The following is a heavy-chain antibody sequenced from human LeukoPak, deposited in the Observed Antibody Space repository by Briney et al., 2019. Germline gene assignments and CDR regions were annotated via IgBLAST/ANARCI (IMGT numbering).Heavy chain of an antibody. V-gene: IGHV3-23*01. J-gene: IGHJ4*02. Sequence: PGGALRLSCAASGFTFSSYAMSWVRQAPGKGLEWVSGISGSGGSTYYADSVKGGFTISRDNSKNTLYLQMNSLRAEDTAVYYCAIDLFSCSSTSCYVYWGRGTLVTVSS. CDR2: ISGSGGST. CDR1: GFTFSSYA. D-gene: IGHD2-2*01. CDR3: AIDLFSCSSTSCYVY.